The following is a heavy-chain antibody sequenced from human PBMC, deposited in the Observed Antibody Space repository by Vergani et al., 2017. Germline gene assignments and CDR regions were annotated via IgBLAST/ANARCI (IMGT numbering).Heavy chain of an antibody. D-gene: IGHD6-19*01. CDR1: GGSISSSSYY. Sequence: QLQLQESGPGLVKPSETLSLTCTASGGSISSSSYYWGWIRQPPGKGLEWIGSIYYSGSTYYNPSLKSRVTISVDTSKNQFSLKLSSVTAADTAVYYCARRAVAGLFDYWGQGTLVTVSS. CDR2: IYYSGST. V-gene: IGHV4-39*01. CDR3: ARRAVAGLFDY. J-gene: IGHJ4*02.